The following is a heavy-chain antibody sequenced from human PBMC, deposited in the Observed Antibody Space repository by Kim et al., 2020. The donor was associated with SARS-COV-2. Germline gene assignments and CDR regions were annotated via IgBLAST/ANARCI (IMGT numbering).Heavy chain of an antibody. CDR1: GFTFSSYA. CDR3: AKNHGVTANLAMDV. CDR2: ISGSGSNT. D-gene: IGHD2-8*01. Sequence: GGSLRLSCAASGFTFSSYAMSWVRQAPGRGLEWVSGISGSGSNTYYADSVKGRFTISRDNSKNTLYLIMNSLRAEDTAVYYCAKNHGVTANLAMDVWGQGTTVTVSS. V-gene: IGHV3-23*01. J-gene: IGHJ6*02.